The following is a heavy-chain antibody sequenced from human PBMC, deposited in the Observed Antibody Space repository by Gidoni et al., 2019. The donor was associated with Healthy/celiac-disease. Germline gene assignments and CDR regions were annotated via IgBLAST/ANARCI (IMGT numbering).Heavy chain of an antibody. CDR3: ASLHNPGIAVG. D-gene: IGHD6-19*01. CDR2: IYYSGST. V-gene: IGHV4-39*01. Sequence: QLQLQESGPGLVKPSETLSLTCTVSGGSISSSSYYWGWIRQPPGKGLEWIGSIYYSGSTYYNPSLKSRVTISVDTSKNQFSLKLSSVTAADTAVYYCASLHNPGIAVGWGQGTLVTVSS. J-gene: IGHJ4*02. CDR1: GGSISSSSYY.